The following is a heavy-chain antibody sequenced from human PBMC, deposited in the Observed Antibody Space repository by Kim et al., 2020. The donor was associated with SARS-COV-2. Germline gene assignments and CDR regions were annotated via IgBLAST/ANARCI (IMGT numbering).Heavy chain of an antibody. D-gene: IGHD3-22*01. CDR1: GFTFSSYA. CDR3: ARGSYYYDSSGYLDY. V-gene: IGHV3-30*04. J-gene: IGHJ4*02. CDR2: ISYDGSNK. Sequence: GGSLRLSCAASGFTFSSYAMHWVRQAPGKGLEWVAVISYDGSNKYYADSVKGRFTISRDNSKNTLYLQMNSLRAEDTAVYYCARGSYYYDSSGYLDYWGQGTLVTVSS.